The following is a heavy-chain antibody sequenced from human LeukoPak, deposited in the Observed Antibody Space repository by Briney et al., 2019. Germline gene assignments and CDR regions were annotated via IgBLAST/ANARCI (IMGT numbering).Heavy chain of an antibody. V-gene: IGHV3-33*01. CDR3: ARGDSSGYGYYYFDY. Sequence: GGSLRLSCAASGFTFSSYGMHWVRQAPGKGLEWVAVIWYDGSNKYYADSVKGRFTISRDNSKNTLYLQMNSQRAEDTAVYYCARGDSSGYGYYYFDYWGQGTLVTVSS. D-gene: IGHD3-22*01. J-gene: IGHJ4*02. CDR2: IWYDGSNK. CDR1: GFTFSSYG.